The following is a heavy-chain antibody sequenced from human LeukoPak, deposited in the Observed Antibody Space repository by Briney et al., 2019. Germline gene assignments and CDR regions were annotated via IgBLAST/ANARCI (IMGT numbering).Heavy chain of an antibody. CDR3: ARVGARDPDAHWFDP. V-gene: IGHV4-61*02. J-gene: IGHJ5*02. CDR1: GGSISSGSYY. D-gene: IGHD3-16*01. Sequence: SETLSLTCTVSGGSISSGSYYWSWIRQPAGKGLEWIGRIYTSGSTNYNPSLKSRVTISVDTSKNQFSLKLSSVTAADTAVYYCARVGARDPDAHWFDPWGQGTLVTVSS. CDR2: IYTSGST.